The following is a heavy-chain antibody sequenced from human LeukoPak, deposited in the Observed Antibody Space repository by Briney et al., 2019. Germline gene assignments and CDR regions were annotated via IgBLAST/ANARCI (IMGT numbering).Heavy chain of an antibody. CDR1: GGSISSSSYY. CDR2: IYYSGST. D-gene: IGHD3-3*01. J-gene: IGHJ6*03. V-gene: IGHV4-39*07. Sequence: SETLSLTCTVSGGSISSSSYYWGWIRQPPGKGLEWIGSIYYSGSTYYNPSLKSRVTISVDTSKNQFSLKLSSVTAADTAVYYCARDKADFWSALYYMDVWGKGTTVTVSS. CDR3: ARDKADFWSALYYMDV.